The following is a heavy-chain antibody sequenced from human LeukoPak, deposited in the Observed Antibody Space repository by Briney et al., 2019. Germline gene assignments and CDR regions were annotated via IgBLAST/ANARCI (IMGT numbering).Heavy chain of an antibody. J-gene: IGHJ3*02. V-gene: IGHV1-18*01. CDR3: ARDQSVRLLQTSSTYFKHVFAI. CDR1: GYTFTNYG. D-gene: IGHD6-13*01. CDR2: ISAYNGNT. Sequence: GASVKVSCTPSGYTFTNYGISWVRQAPGLGLEWMGWISAYNGNTNYAQKVQGRVTMTTDTSTSTAYMELRSLRFDDTAVYYCARDQSVRLLQTSSTYFKHVFAIWGQGSMVTVSS.